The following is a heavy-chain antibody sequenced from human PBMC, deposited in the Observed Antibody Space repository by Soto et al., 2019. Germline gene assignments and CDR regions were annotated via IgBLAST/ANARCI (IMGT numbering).Heavy chain of an antibody. V-gene: IGHV5-51*01. J-gene: IGHJ6*02. CDR2: IYPGDSDT. CDR1: GYSFTSYW. CDR3: ARRGAVARDYYSGMHV. Sequence: GESLKISCKGSGYSFTSYWIGWVRQMPGKGLEWMGIIYPGDSDTRYSPSFQGQVTISADKSISTAYLQWSSLKASDTAMYYCARRGAVARDYYSGMHVWGQGTKLTVSS. D-gene: IGHD6-19*01.